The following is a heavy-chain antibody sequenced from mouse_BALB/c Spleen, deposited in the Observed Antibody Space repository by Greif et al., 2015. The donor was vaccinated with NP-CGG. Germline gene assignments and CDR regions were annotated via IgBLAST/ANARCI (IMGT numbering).Heavy chain of an antibody. V-gene: IGHV14-4*02. J-gene: IGHJ4*01. D-gene: IGHD2-10*02. CDR3: NAPYGPSYYYAMDY. CDR2: IDPENGDT. CDR1: GFNIKDYY. Sequence: EVQLQQSGAELVRSGASVKLSCTASGFNIKDYYMHWVKQRPEQGLEWIGWIDPENGDTEYAPKFQGKATMTADTSSNTAYLQLSSLTSEDTAVYYCNAPYGPSYYYAMDYWGQGTSVTVSS.